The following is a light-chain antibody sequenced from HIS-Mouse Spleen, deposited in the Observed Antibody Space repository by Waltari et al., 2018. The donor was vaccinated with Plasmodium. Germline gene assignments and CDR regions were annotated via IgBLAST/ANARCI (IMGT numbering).Light chain of an antibody. Sequence: SYELTQPPSVSVSPGQTARLTCSGDALPKQYAYWYQQKPGQAPVLVIYKDSERPSGIPERFSGSSSGTTVTLTISGVQAEDEADYYCQSADSSGTPNWVFGGGTKLTVL. J-gene: IGLJ3*02. CDR2: KDS. CDR1: ALPKQY. V-gene: IGLV3-25*03. CDR3: QSADSSGTPNWV.